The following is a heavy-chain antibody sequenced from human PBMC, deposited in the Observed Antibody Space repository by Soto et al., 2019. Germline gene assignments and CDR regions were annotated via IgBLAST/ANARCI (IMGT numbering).Heavy chain of an antibody. D-gene: IGHD5-12*01. CDR1: GFTFSSYD. J-gene: IGHJ4*02. V-gene: IGHV3-13*01. CDR3: ARARRDGYKGLDY. Sequence: GGSLRLSCAASGFTFSSYDMHWVRQAPAKGLEWVSAIGTACDTYYPGSVKGRFTISRENAKNSWYLQMNSLRAEDTAGYYGARARRDGYKGLDYWGQGTLVTVSS. CDR2: IGTACDT.